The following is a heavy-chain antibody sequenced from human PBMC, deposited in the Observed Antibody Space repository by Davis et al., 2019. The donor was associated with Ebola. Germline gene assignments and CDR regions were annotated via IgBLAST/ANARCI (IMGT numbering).Heavy chain of an antibody. Sequence: GESLKISCKGSGYSFSTYWIGWVRQMPGKGLEWMGIIYPGDSETRYSPSFQGQVTISADKSISTAYLQWSSLQASDTAIYYCARHRAAAGSYYYGMDVWGQGTTVTVSS. D-gene: IGHD6-13*01. CDR2: IYPGDSET. J-gene: IGHJ6*02. V-gene: IGHV5-51*01. CDR1: GYSFSTYW. CDR3: ARHRAAAGSYYYGMDV.